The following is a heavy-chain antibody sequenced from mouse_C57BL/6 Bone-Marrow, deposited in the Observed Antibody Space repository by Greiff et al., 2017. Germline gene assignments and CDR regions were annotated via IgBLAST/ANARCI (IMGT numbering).Heavy chain of an antibody. CDR3: TGGYYCSSPWYFDV. CDR2: IRLNSDNYAT. D-gene: IGHD1-1*01. Sequence: DVMLVESGGGLVQPGGSMKLSCVASGFTFSNYWMNWVRQSPEKGLEWVAQIRLNSDNYATHYAESVKGRFTISRDDSKSSVYLQMNNLRAEDTGIYYCTGGYYCSSPWYFDVWGTGTTVTVSS. V-gene: IGHV6-3*01. CDR1: GFTFSNYW. J-gene: IGHJ1*03.